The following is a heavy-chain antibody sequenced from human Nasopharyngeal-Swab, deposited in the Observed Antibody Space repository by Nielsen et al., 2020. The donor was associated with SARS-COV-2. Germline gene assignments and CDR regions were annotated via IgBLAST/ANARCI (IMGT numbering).Heavy chain of an antibody. V-gene: IGHV3-21*01. D-gene: IGHD4-17*01. J-gene: IGHJ4*02. Sequence: VRQMPGKELEWVSSISSSSSYIYYADSVKGRFTISRDNAKNSLYLQMNSLRAEDTAVYYCAREIGDTVTIDYWGQGTLVTVSS. CDR2: ISSSSSYI. CDR3: AREIGDTVTIDY.